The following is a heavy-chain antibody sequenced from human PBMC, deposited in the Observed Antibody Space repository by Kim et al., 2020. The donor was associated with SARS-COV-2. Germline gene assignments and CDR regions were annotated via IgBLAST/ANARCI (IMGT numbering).Heavy chain of an antibody. CDR1: GGTFSSYA. J-gene: IGHJ3*02. D-gene: IGHD3-22*01. Sequence: SVKVSCKASGGTFSSYAISWVRQAPGQGLEWMGGIIPIFGTANYAQKFQGRVTITADESTSTAYMELSSLRSEDTAVYYCARVGMGIVVVNVDAFDIWGQGTMVTVSS. CDR3: ARVGMGIVVVNVDAFDI. V-gene: IGHV1-69*13. CDR2: IIPIFGTA.